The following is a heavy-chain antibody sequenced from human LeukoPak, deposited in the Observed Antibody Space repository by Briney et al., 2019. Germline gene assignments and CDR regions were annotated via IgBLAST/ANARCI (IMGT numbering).Heavy chain of an antibody. D-gene: IGHD3-9*01. CDR3: ARANYDILTGWWFDP. Sequence: SETLSLTCTVSGGFITGHYWNWVRQPAGKALEYIGRIFTTGTTDYNPSLESRVTMSLDTSKNQFSLKLTSVTAADMAVYYCARANYDILTGWWFDPWGQGTLVTVSS. J-gene: IGHJ5*02. V-gene: IGHV4-4*07. CDR2: IFTTGTT. CDR1: GGFITGHY.